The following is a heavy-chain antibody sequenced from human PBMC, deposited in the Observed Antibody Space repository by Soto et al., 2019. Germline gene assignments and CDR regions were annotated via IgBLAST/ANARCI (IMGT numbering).Heavy chain of an antibody. CDR2: YEPEDGER. Sequence: EKVSCKLSGCTVTHRSIQYARLAPEEARVWRGNYEPEDGERIYAQKLQGRVKMTEDTSTGTAYLELSSLTFEDTAVYYCAIEAPTTQITPHHYNGMEVWGQGTTVTVSS. CDR1: GCTVTHRS. D-gene: IGHD1-1*01. V-gene: IGHV1-24*01. CDR3: AIEAPTTQITPHHYNGMEV. J-gene: IGHJ6*02.